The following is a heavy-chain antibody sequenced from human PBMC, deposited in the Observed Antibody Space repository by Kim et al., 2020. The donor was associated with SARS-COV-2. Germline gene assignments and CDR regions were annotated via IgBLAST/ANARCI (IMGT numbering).Heavy chain of an antibody. V-gene: IGHV3-23*01. CDR3: AKRATRRFLEWLARPDY. J-gene: IGHJ4*02. Sequence: GGSLRLSCAASGFTFSSYAMSWVRQAPGKGLEWVSAISGSGGSTYYADSVKGRFTISRDNSKNTLYLQMNSLRAEDTAVYYCAKRATRRFLEWLARPDYWGQGTLVTVSP. D-gene: IGHD3-3*01. CDR2: ISGSGGST. CDR1: GFTFSSYA.